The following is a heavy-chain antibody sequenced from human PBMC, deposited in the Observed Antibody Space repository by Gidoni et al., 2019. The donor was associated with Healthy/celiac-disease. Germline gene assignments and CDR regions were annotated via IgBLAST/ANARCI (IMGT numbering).Heavy chain of an antibody. V-gene: IGHV3-30*03. CDR3: ARSGYDAFDI. CDR1: GFTFSSYG. CDR2: ISYDGSNK. Sequence: QVQLVESGGGVVQPGRSLRLSCAASGFTFSSYGMHWVRQAPGKGLEWVAVISYDGSNKYYADSVKGRFTISRDNSKNTLYLQMNSLRAEDTAVYYCARSGYDAFDIWGQGTMVTVSS. J-gene: IGHJ3*02. D-gene: IGHD3-10*01.